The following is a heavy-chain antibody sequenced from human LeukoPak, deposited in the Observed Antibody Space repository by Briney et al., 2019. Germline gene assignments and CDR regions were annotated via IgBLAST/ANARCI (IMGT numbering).Heavy chain of an antibody. J-gene: IGHJ4*02. CDR1: GYTFTGYY. V-gene: IGHV1-2*06. CDR2: INPNSGGT. CDR3: ATNPRFDSAAAGLPIDY. D-gene: IGHD6-13*01. Sequence: ASVKVSCKASGYTFTGYYMHWVRQAPGQGLEWMGRINPNSGGTNYAQKFQGRVTMTRDTSISTAYMELSRLRSDDTAVYYCATNPRFDSAAAGLPIDYWGQGTLVTVSS.